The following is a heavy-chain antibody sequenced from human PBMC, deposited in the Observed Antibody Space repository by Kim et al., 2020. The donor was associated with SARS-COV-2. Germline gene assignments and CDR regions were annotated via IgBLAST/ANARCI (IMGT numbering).Heavy chain of an antibody. CDR1: GDSISTISW. Sequence: SETLSLTCDVSGDSISTISWWTWVRQTPGKGLEWIGQIHHSGSTNYNPSLKSRVTISVDNSKNQFSLNVRSVTVADTAVYYCARLSVGHAMDVWGQGATVTVSS. V-gene: IGHV4-4*02. CDR2: IHHSGST. D-gene: IGHD3-16*01. CDR3: ARLSVGHAMDV. J-gene: IGHJ6*02.